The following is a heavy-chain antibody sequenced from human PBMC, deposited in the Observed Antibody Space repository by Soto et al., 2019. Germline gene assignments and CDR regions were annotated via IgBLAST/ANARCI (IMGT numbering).Heavy chain of an antibody. CDR3: ARVYLDVVVVVAATGFDY. CDR1: GFTFSSYS. V-gene: IGHV3-21*01. D-gene: IGHD2-15*01. Sequence: EVQLVESGGGLVKPGGSLRLSCAASGFTFSSYSMNWVRQAPGKGLEWVSSISSSSSYIYYADSVKGRFTISRDNAKNSLYLQMNSLRAEDTAVYYCARVYLDVVVVVAATGFDYWGQGTLVTVSS. CDR2: ISSSSSYI. J-gene: IGHJ4*02.